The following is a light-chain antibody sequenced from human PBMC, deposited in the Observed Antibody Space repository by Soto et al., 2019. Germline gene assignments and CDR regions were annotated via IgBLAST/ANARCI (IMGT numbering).Light chain of an antibody. CDR3: QKYNNWGT. V-gene: IGKV3-15*01. J-gene: IGKJ1*01. CDR1: QSVSNN. Sequence: EIVMTQSPATLSVSPGERATLSCRASQSVSNNLAWYQKKPGQAPRLLIYGASTRATGIPARFSGSGSGTEFTLTISGLQSEVFAVFYVQKYNNWGTSGQGTRGEIK. CDR2: GAS.